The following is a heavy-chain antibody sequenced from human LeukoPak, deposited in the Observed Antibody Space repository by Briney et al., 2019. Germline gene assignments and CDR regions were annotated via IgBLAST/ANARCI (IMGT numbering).Heavy chain of an antibody. CDR3: ATKPRSYFDILTGYFLY. J-gene: IGHJ4*02. Sequence: GGSLRLSCAASGFTFSSYGMHWVRQAPGKGLEWVAFIRYDGSNKYYADSVKGRFTISRDNSKNTLYLQMHSMRAEDTAVYYCATKPRSYFDILTGYFLYWGQGTLVTVSS. CDR1: GFTFSSYG. CDR2: IRYDGSNK. D-gene: IGHD3-9*01. V-gene: IGHV3-30*02.